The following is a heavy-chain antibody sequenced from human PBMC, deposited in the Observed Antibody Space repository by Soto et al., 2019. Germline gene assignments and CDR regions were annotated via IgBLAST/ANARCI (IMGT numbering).Heavy chain of an antibody. J-gene: IGHJ5*02. D-gene: IGHD2-2*01. Sequence: EVQLVEAAGGLVQPGGSLRLSCAASGFTFSSYWMSWVRQAPGKGLGWVANIKQDGSERYYVDSVKGRFTISRDNAKNALYLQMNSLRAEDTAVYYCARELFVVVPAGDGPPWFDPWGQGTLVTVSS. CDR3: ARELFVVVPAGDGPPWFDP. V-gene: IGHV3-7*01. CDR1: GFTFSSYW. CDR2: IKQDGSER.